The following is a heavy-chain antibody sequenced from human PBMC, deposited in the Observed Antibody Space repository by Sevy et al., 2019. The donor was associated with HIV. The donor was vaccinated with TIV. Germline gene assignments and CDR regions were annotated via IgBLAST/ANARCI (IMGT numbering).Heavy chain of an antibody. CDR2: IYSDETT. J-gene: IGHJ4*02. CDR1: GFSVNSNY. V-gene: IGHV3-66*01. Sequence: GGSLRLSCAASGFSVNSNYMTWVRQAPGKGLEGVSVIYSDETTYHADSVKDRFTISRDNSKNILYLQMSSLRAEDTAIYYCARGKSGYGYALNYWRQGTLVTVS. CDR3: ARGKSGYGYALNY. D-gene: IGHD5-18*01.